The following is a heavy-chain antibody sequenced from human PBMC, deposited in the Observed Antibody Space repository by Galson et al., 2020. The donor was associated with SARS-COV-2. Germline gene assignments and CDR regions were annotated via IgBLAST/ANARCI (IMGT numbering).Heavy chain of an antibody. D-gene: IGHD1-20*01. CDR3: ARRIPGTASYGMDV. Sequence: GGSLRLSCAASGFTFSDYYMTWIRQAPGKGLEWVSYISSSSSYTNYADSVKGRFTIFRDNAKKSLYLQMNSLRAEDTAVYYCARRIPGTASYGMDVWGQGTTVTVSS. V-gene: IGHV3-11*06. CDR2: ISSSSSYT. CDR1: GFTFSDYY. J-gene: IGHJ6*02.